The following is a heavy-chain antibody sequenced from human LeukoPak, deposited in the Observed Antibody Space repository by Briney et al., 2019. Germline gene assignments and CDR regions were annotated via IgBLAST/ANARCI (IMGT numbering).Heavy chain of an antibody. J-gene: IGHJ5*02. CDR2: INHNGNVN. V-gene: IGHV3-7*03. CDR1: GFTFSSYW. Sequence: GGSLRLSCAASGFTFSSYWMNWARQAPGKGLEWVASINHNGNVNYYVDSVKGRFTISRDNAKNSLYLQMSNLRAEDTAVYYCARGYSSGWYVHGPFDPWGQGTLVTVSS. D-gene: IGHD6-19*01. CDR3: ARGYSSGWYVHGPFDP.